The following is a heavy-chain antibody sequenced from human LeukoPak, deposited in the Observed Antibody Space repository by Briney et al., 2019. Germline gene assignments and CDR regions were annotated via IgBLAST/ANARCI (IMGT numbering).Heavy chain of an antibody. J-gene: IGHJ6*02. CDR1: GGTFSSYA. D-gene: IGHD6-19*01. CDR3: ARTRGSGWYLEPDYYSGMDA. CDR2: IIPIFGTA. V-gene: IGHV1-69*13. Sequence: ASVKVSCKASGGTFSSYAISWVRQAPGQGLEWMGGIIPIFGTANYAQKFQGRVTITADESTSTAYMELSSLRSEDTAVYYCARTRGSGWYLEPDYYSGMDAGGQGTTVTVSS.